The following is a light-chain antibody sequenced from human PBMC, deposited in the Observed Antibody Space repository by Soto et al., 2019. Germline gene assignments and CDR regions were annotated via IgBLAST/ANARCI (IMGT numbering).Light chain of an antibody. V-gene: IGKV3-15*01. CDR2: GAS. J-gene: IGKJ5*01. CDR3: QQYNNWPLT. CDR1: QSVSSSY. Sequence: EIVLTQSPGTLSLSPGERATLSCRASQSVSSSYLAWYQQKPGQTPRVLIYGASTRAIGTPARFSGSGFGTEFTLTISSLQSEDFAVYYCQQYNNWPLTFGQGTRLEIK.